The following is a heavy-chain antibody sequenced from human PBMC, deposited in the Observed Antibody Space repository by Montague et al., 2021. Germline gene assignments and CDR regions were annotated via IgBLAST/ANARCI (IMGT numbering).Heavy chain of an antibody. J-gene: IGHJ4*02. Sequence: TLSLTCSVSGGSISSGGFYWSWIRQHPGKGPEWIGSIYDSGSTNYNPSLKSRLTLSRDTSKNQVSLRLTSVTAAETAVYYCVRSGGYCSGGRCDTFDYWGQGTLVTVSS. CDR3: VRSGGYCSGGRCDTFDY. CDR2: IYDSGST. D-gene: IGHD2-15*01. CDR1: GGSISSGGFY. V-gene: IGHV4-31*03.